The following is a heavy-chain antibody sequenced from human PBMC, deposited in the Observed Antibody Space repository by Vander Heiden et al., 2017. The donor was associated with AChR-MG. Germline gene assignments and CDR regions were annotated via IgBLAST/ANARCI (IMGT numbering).Heavy chain of an antibody. D-gene: IGHD6-6*01. Sequence: EVQLLGSGGGLVQPGGSLRLSCAASGFTFSSYGMNWVRQAPGKGLEWLSYISSSSTTTNDADSVKGRFTISRDNAQNSLYLQMNSLRDEDTAVYYCARGGTARPDYWGQGTLVTVSS. CDR3: ARGGTARPDY. CDR2: ISSSSTTT. V-gene: IGHV3-48*02. CDR1: GFTFSSYG. J-gene: IGHJ4*02.